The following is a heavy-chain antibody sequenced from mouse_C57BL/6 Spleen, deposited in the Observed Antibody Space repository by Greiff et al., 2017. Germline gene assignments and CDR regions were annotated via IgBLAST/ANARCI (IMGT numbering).Heavy chain of an antibody. CDR2: IDPSDSYT. CDR3: ARSGDAWFAY. D-gene: IGHD3-1*01. V-gene: IGHV1-69*01. Sequence: VQGVESGAELVMPGASVKLSCKASGYTFTSYWMHWVKQRPGQGLEWIGEIDPSDSYTNYNQKFKGKSTLTVDKSSSTAYMQLSSLTSEDSAVYYCARSGDAWFAYWGQGTLVTVSA. J-gene: IGHJ3*01. CDR1: GYTFTSYW.